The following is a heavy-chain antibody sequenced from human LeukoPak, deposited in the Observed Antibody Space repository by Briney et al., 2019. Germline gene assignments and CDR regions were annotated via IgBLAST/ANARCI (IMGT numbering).Heavy chain of an antibody. Sequence: GGSLRLSCAASGFTFSSYWMSWVRQAPGKGLEWVSAISGSGGSTYYADSVKGRFTISRDNSKNTLYLQMNSLRAEDTAVYYCAKVSLYYDFWSGYWDYFDYWGQGTLVTVSS. V-gene: IGHV3-23*01. CDR3: AKVSLYYDFWSGYWDYFDY. CDR1: GFTFSSYW. CDR2: ISGSGGST. D-gene: IGHD3-3*01. J-gene: IGHJ4*02.